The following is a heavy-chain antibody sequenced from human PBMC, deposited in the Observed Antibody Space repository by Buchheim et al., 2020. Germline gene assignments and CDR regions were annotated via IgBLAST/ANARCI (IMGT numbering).Heavy chain of an antibody. D-gene: IGHD2-15*01. CDR1: GGSISSGDYY. CDR2: IYYSGST. CDR3: ARQLGYCSDTTCEGWFDP. J-gene: IGHJ5*02. V-gene: IGHV4-30-4*01. Sequence: QVQLQESGPGLVKPSQTLSLTCTVSGGSISSGDYYWSWIRQPPGKGLEWIGYIYYSGSTYYNPSLKSRVVISADTSRNHFSLTLSSVTAADTSVYYCARQLGYCSDTTCEGWFDPWSQGTL.